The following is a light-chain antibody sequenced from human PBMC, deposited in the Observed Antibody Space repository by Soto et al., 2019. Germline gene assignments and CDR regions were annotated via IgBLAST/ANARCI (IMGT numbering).Light chain of an antibody. Sequence: ETVMTQSPDTLSVSPGESATLSCRASQDVSTNLAWLNQKPGQTPRLVLYGASKRATGIPARFSGSGSGRHFTLTISSLQSEDFGVYYCQHYNNWPPYSFGQGTKGAIK. J-gene: IGKJ2*03. CDR3: QHYNNWPPYS. V-gene: IGKV3-15*01. CDR1: QDVSTN. CDR2: GAS.